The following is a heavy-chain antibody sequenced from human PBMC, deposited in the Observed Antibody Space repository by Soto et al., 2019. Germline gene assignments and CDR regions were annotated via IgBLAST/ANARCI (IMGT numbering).Heavy chain of an antibody. CDR1: GFTFSSYA. J-gene: IGHJ3*02. CDR3: ARVRRITMIVVVLADAFDI. CDR2: ISYDGSNK. D-gene: IGHD3-22*01. V-gene: IGHV3-30-3*01. Sequence: QVQLVESGGGVVQSGRSLRLSCAASGFTFSSYAMHWVRQAPGKGLEWVAVISYDGSNKYYADSVKGRFTISRDNSKNTLYLQMNSLRAEDTAVYYCARVRRITMIVVVLADAFDIWGQGTMVTVSS.